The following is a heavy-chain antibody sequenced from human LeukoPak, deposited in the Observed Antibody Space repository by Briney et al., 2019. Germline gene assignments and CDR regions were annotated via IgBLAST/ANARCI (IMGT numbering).Heavy chain of an antibody. Sequence: GGSLRLSCATSGFIVSNNYMSWVRQAPGKGLEWVSVISGSGGSTYYADSVKGRFTISRDNSKNTLYLQMNSLRAEDTAVYYCAKDLARRTIVVVVYFDYWGQGTLVTVSS. CDR1: GFIVSNNY. V-gene: IGHV3-23*01. CDR2: ISGSGGST. D-gene: IGHD3-22*01. J-gene: IGHJ4*02. CDR3: AKDLARRTIVVVVYFDY.